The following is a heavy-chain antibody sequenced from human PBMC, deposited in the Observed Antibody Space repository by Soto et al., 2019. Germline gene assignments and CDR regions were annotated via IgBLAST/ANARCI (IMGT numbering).Heavy chain of an antibody. D-gene: IGHD3-10*01. V-gene: IGHV3-15*07. CDR1: GFTFSNAW. CDR3: TTAPEWGTMVRGVIPLDYYYYYGMDV. Sequence: GGSLRLSCAASGFTFSNAWMNWVRQAPGKGLEWVGRIKSKTDGGTTDYAAPVKGRFTISRDDSKNTLYLQKNSLKTEDTAVYYCTTAPEWGTMVRGVIPLDYYYYYGMDVWGQGTTVTVSS. CDR2: IKSKTDGGTT. J-gene: IGHJ6*02.